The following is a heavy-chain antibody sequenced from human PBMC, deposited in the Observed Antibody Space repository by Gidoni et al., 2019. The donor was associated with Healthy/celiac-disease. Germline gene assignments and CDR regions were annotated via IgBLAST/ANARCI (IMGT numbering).Heavy chain of an antibody. D-gene: IGHD3-22*01. V-gene: IGHV3-15*01. CDR1: GFTFSNAW. CDR2: IKSKTDGGTT. CDR3: TTDFPIVVVINGYYYMDV. Sequence: EVQLVESGGGLVKPGGSLRLSCAASGFTFSNAWMSWVRQAPGKGLEWVGRIKSKTDGGTTDYAAPVKGRFTISRDDSKNTLYLQMNSLKTEDTAVYYCTTDFPIVVVINGYYYMDVWGKGTTVTVSS. J-gene: IGHJ6*03.